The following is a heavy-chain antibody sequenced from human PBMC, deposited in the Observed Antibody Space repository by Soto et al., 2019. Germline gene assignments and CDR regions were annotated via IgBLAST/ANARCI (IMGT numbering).Heavy chain of an antibody. Sequence: ESGGGLVQPGRSLRLSCAASGFNFDDYAMHWVRQAPGKGLEWVSGISWNSGSMGYVDSVKGRFTISRDNAKKSLYLQMNSLRVEEEALYFCAKGLYGDYVNGAFDIWGQGTMVTVSS. V-gene: IGHV3-9*01. D-gene: IGHD4-17*01. CDR3: AKGLYGDYVNGAFDI. J-gene: IGHJ3*02. CDR1: GFNFDDYA. CDR2: ISWNSGSM.